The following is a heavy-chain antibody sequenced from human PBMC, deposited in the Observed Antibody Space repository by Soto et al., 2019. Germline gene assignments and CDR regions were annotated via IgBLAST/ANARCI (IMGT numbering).Heavy chain of an antibody. D-gene: IGHD1-1*01. V-gene: IGHV4-34*01. J-gene: IGHJ4*02. Sequence: QVQLQQWGAGLVKPSETLSLSCAVYGQSFSGHSWAWIRQPPGKGLEWIGEINESGSTYYNPSLKSRVTISTDTSKNQFYLKLSSVSAADTAAYFCARGSGIVALPGELEDVNYDYWGQGTLVNVSP. CDR3: ARGSGIVALPGELEDVNYDY. CDR2: INESGST. CDR1: GQSFSGHS.